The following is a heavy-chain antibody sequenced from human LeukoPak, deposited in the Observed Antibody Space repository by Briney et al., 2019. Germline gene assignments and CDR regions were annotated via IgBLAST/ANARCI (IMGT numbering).Heavy chain of an antibody. D-gene: IGHD2-2*01. CDR1: GFTFSSYS. Sequence: PGGSLRLSCAASGFTFSSYSMNWVRQAPGKGLEWVSYISSSSSTIYYADSAKGRFTISRDNAKNSLYLQMNSLRAEDTAVYYCAKGYYCSSTSCHPRAEYFQHWGQGTLVTVSS. J-gene: IGHJ1*01. V-gene: IGHV3-48*04. CDR2: ISSSSSTI. CDR3: AKGYYCSSTSCHPRAEYFQH.